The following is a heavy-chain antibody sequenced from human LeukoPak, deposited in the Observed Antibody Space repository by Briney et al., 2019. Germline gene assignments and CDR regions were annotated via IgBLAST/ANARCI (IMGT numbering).Heavy chain of an antibody. CDR2: IYYSGST. V-gene: IGHV4-59*01. D-gene: IGHD5-18*01. CDR1: GSSISSYY. J-gene: IGHJ4*02. Sequence: SETLSLTCTVSGSSISSYYWSWIRQPPGKGLEWIGYIYYSGSTNYNPSLKSRVTISVDTSKNQFSLKLSSVTAADTAVYYCARGSQLWFFDYWGQGTLVTVSS. CDR3: ARGSQLWFFDY.